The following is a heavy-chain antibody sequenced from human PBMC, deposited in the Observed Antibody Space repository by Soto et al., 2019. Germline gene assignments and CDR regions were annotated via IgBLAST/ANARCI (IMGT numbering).Heavy chain of an antibody. J-gene: IGHJ3*02. CDR3: AKDQGKQWRGFGTDAFDI. D-gene: IGHD6-19*01. CDR2: ISGSGGST. V-gene: IGHV3-23*01. CDR1: GFTFSSYA. Sequence: EVQLLESGGGLVQPGGSLRLSCAASGFTFSSYAMSWVRQAPGKGLEWVSAISGSGGSTYYADSVKGRFTISRDNSKNTLYLQMNSLRAEDTAVYYCAKDQGKQWRGFGTDAFDIWGQGTMVTVSS.